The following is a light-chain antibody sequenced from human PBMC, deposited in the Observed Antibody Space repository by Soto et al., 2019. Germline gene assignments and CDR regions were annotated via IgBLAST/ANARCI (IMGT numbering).Light chain of an antibody. CDR2: DVS. CDR1: QSVSSNY. J-gene: IGKJ1*01. Sequence: DIVLTQSPGTLSLSPGERATLSCRSSQSVSSNYLAWYQQKPDQAPRLVIYDVSGRATGIPDRFSGSGSGTDVTLTISRLEPEDSAVYYCQQYGSSPTFGQGTKVEIK. V-gene: IGKV3-20*01. CDR3: QQYGSSPT.